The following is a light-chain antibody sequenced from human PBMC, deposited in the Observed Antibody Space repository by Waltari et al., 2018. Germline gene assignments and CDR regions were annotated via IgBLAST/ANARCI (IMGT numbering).Light chain of an antibody. CDR1: SSNIGAGYD. Sequence: QSVLTQPPSVSGAPGQRVTIPCTGRSSNIGAGYDVPWYRHLPGTAPKLLISTNTIRPSGVPDRFSGSKSGTSASLAITGLQAEDGTDYYCLCYDSSLSGWVFGGGTKLTVL. CDR2: TNT. V-gene: IGLV1-40*01. CDR3: LCYDSSLSGWV. J-gene: IGLJ3*02.